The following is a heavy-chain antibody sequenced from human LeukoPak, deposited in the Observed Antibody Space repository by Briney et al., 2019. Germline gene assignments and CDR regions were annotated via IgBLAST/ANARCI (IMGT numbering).Heavy chain of an antibody. Sequence: GGSLRPSCAAPGFTFSSYAMSWVRQAPGKGLEWVSAISGSGGSTYYADSVKGRFTISRDNSKNTLYLQMNSLRAEDTAVYYCAKDPGDSSGYFRVFDYWGQGTLVTVSS. D-gene: IGHD3-22*01. CDR3: AKDPGDSSGYFRVFDY. V-gene: IGHV3-23*01. CDR1: GFTFSSYA. CDR2: ISGSGGST. J-gene: IGHJ4*02.